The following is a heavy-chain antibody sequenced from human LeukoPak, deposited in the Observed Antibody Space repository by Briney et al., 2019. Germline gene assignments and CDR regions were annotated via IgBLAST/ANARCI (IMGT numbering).Heavy chain of an antibody. V-gene: IGHV3-74*01. Sequence: GGSLRLSCVASGFAFSHHYMHWVRQAPGKGLVWVSRIDIDGNTNYADSVKGRFTISRNNTKDTVYLQMNSLRAEDTAVYYCAKDTSSGWYGDYFDYWGQGILVTVSS. J-gene: IGHJ4*02. CDR2: IDIDGNT. CDR3: AKDTSSGWYGDYFDY. CDR1: GFAFSHHY. D-gene: IGHD6-19*01.